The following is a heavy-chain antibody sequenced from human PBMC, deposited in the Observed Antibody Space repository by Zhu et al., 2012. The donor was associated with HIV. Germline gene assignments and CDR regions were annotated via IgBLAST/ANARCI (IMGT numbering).Heavy chain of an antibody. CDR3: ARDLWGSSSSAAFDI. Sequence: QVQLQESGPGLVKPSETLSLSCTVSGGSISSYYWSWIRQSPGKGLEWIGYIFYSGITNYNPSLKSRVTISVDTPKNQFSLKLSSVTAADTAVYYCARDLWGSSSSAAFDIWGQGTMVTVSS. CDR2: IFYSGIT. D-gene: IGHD6-13*01. CDR1: GGSISSYY. J-gene: IGHJ3*02. V-gene: IGHV4-59*01.